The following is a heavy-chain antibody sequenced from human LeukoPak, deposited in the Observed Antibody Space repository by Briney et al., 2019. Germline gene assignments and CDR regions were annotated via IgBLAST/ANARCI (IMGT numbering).Heavy chain of an antibody. V-gene: IGHV3-30*04. CDR2: ISYDGSNK. D-gene: IGHD5-12*01. Sequence: GGSPRLSCAASGFTFSSYAMHWVRQAPGKGLEWVAVISYDGSNKYYADSVKGRFTISRDNSKNTLYLQMNSLRAEDTAVYYCARSPTISWFDPWGQGTLVTVSS. CDR1: GFTFSSYA. CDR3: ARSPTISWFDP. J-gene: IGHJ5*02.